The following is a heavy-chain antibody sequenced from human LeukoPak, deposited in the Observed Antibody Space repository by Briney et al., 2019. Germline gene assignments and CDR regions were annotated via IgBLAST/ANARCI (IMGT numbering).Heavy chain of an antibody. V-gene: IGHV4-30-2*01. Sequence: PLQTLSLTCAVSGGSISSGGYSWTWLRQPPGKGLEWIVYIHHTGSTYYKPSLKSLITISVDRSKNQFSLKLTAVTAADTAVYYCASGYWFLDLWGRGTLVTVSS. J-gene: IGHJ2*01. CDR3: ASGYWFLDL. CDR2: IHHTGST. CDR1: GGSISSGGYS.